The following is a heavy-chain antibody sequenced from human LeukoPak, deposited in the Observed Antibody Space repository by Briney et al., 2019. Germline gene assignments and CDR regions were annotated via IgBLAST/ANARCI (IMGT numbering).Heavy chain of an antibody. Sequence: GGSLRLSCAASGFTFSSYVVYWVRQAPGKGLVWVSRINSEGSTISYADSVKGRFTISRDNAKNTLFLQMNSLRAEDTAVYYCARISSDSISYYDHWGQGTLVTVSS. CDR2: INSEGSTI. CDR1: GFTFSSYV. D-gene: IGHD3-22*01. CDR3: ARISSDSISYYDH. V-gene: IGHV3-74*01. J-gene: IGHJ4*02.